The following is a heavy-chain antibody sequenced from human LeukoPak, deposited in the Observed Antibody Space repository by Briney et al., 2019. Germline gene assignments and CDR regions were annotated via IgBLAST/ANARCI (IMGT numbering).Heavy chain of an antibody. D-gene: IGHD3-22*01. CDR3: AIWYYYDSSGPLGY. CDR2: IFPADSDS. V-gene: IGHV5-51*01. CDR1: GYRFSNYW. Sequence: GESLKISCQASGYRFSNYWLGWVRQMPGKGLEWMGIIFPADSDSRYSPSFQGQVTISADKSINTAYLQWSSLKASDTAMYYCAIWYYYDSSGPLGYWGQGTPVTVSS. J-gene: IGHJ4*02.